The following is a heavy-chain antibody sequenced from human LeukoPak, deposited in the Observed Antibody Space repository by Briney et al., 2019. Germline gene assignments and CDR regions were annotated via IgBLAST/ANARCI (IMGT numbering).Heavy chain of an antibody. CDR1: GGSISSYY. Sequence: SETLSLTCTVSGGSISSYYWSWIRQPPGKGLEWIGYIYYSGSTNYNPSLKSRVTISVDTSKDQFSLKLGSVTAADTAVYYCARGYANWLLSDWGQGTLVTVSS. D-gene: IGHD3-9*01. CDR3: ARGYANWLLSD. CDR2: IYYSGST. V-gene: IGHV4-59*01. J-gene: IGHJ4*02.